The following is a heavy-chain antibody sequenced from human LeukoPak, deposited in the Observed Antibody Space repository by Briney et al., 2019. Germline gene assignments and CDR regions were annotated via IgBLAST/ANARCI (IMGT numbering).Heavy chain of an antibody. CDR1: GITFGDYP. J-gene: IGHJ4*02. Sequence: GRSLRLSCTTSGITFGDYPLSWVRQAPGKGLEWVGFIRSKAYGGTTEYAASVKGRFTISRDDSKSIAYLQMNSLKTEDTAVYFCASYSKTTVTTYDYWGQGTLVTVSS. V-gene: IGHV3-49*04. CDR2: IRSKAYGGTT. D-gene: IGHD4-11*01. CDR3: ASYSKTTVTTYDY.